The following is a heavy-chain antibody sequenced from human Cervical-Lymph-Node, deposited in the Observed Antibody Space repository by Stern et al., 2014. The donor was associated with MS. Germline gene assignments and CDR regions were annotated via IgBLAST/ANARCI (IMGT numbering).Heavy chain of an antibody. CDR2: ISAYNGET. CDR3: ARGYLAHHFDY. D-gene: IGHD3-16*02. V-gene: IGHV1-18*01. CDR1: GYSFTTYG. Sequence: VQLVQSGAEVKKPGASVKVSCKASGYSFTTYGITWVRQAPGQGLEWMGWISAYNGETDFAQNFHGRVTMTTDTSTTTAYMELRSLTSDDTAVYYCARGYLAHHFDYWGQGTLVTVSS. J-gene: IGHJ4*02.